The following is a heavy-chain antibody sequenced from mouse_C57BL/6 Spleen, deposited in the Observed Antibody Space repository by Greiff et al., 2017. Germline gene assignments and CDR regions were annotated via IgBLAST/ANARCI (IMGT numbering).Heavy chain of an antibody. CDR1: GFTFSNYW. Sequence: EVKLEESGGGLVQPGGSMKLSCVASGFTFSNYWMNWVRQSPEKGLEWVAQIRLKSDNYATHYAESVKGRFTISRDDSKSSVYLQMNNLRAEDTGIYYCTVHYYGSSGFDYWGQGTTLTVSS. D-gene: IGHD1-1*01. J-gene: IGHJ2*01. CDR2: IRLKSDNYAT. CDR3: TVHYYGSSGFDY. V-gene: IGHV6-3*01.